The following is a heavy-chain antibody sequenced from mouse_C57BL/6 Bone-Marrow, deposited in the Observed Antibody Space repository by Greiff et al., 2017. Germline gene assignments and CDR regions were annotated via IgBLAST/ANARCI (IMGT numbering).Heavy chain of an antibody. CDR2: INPYNGGT. J-gene: IGHJ3*01. Sequence: VQLHQSGPVLVKPGASVKMSCKASGYTFTDYYMNWVKQSHGKSLEWIGVINPYNGGTSYNQKFKGKATLTVDKSSSTAYMELNSLTSEDSAVYYCARIYYDYDGFAYWGQGTLVTVSA. V-gene: IGHV1-19*01. D-gene: IGHD2-4*01. CDR3: ARIYYDYDGFAY. CDR1: GYTFTDYY.